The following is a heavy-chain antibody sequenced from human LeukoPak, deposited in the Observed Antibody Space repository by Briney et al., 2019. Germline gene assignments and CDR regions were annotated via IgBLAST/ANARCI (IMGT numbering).Heavy chain of an antibody. CDR1: RFTFSTFT. V-gene: IGHV3-30-3*01. Sequence: PGRSLRLSCTATRFTFSTFTMHWVRQAPGKGLEWVSLISYDGTNKSYADSLRGRFTISRDNSKNTLYLQMNSLRAEDTAVYYCAREGDYGDADAFDIWGQGTMVTVSS. D-gene: IGHD4/OR15-4a*01. J-gene: IGHJ3*02. CDR2: ISYDGTNK. CDR3: AREGDYGDADAFDI.